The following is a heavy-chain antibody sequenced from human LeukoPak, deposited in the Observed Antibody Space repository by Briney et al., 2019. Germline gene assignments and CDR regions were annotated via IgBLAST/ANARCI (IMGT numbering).Heavy chain of an antibody. V-gene: IGHV1-69*04. CDR3: ARDYGSGSYYKRPFDY. Sequence: SVKVSCKASGGTFSSYAISWVRQAPGQGLEWMGRIIPILGIANYAQKFQGRVTITADKSTSTAYMELSSLRSEDTAVYYCARDYGSGSYYKRPFDYWGQGTLVTVSS. D-gene: IGHD3-10*01. J-gene: IGHJ4*02. CDR1: GGTFSSYA. CDR2: IIPILGIA.